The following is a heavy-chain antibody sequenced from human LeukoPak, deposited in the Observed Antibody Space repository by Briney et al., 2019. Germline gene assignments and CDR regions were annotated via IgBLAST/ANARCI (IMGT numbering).Heavy chain of an antibody. V-gene: IGHV4-59*08. J-gene: IGHJ3*02. D-gene: IGHD1-26*01. CDR3: AGCRWYGGNYLRSFDI. Sequence: SETLSLTCTVSGHSLRRYLGRSIRQPPGKGLEWIGYNSGSTNDNPSLKSRVTILLDRSKNQFSLKLSSVTAADTAVYCCAGCRWYGGNYLRSFDIWGQGTMVTVSS. CDR2: NSGST. CDR1: GHSLRRYL.